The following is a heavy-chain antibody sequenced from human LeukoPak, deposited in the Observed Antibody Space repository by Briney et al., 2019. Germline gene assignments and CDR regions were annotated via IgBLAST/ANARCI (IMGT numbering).Heavy chain of an antibody. J-gene: IGHJ4*02. V-gene: IGHV1-3*01. Sequence: ASVKVSCKASGYTFTSYAMQWVRQAPGQRLEWMGWINAGNGNTKYSQKFQGRVTITRDTSASTAYMELSSLRSEDTAVYYCARARGDGYNARFDYWGQGTLVTVSS. CDR1: GYTFTSYA. CDR2: INAGNGNT. D-gene: IGHD5-24*01. CDR3: ARARGDGYNARFDY.